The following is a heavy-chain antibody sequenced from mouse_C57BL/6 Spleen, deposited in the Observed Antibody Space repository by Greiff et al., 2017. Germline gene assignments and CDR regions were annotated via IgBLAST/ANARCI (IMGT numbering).Heavy chain of an antibody. CDR3: ASEESVVGSYYAMDD. Sequence: QVHVKQSGPELVKPGASVKISCKASGYSFTSYYIHWVKQRPGQGLEWIGWIYPGSGNTKYNEKFKGKATLTADTSSSTAYMQLSSLTSEDSAVXYCASEESVVGSYYAMDDWGQGTSVTVSS. J-gene: IGHJ4*01. CDR2: IYPGSGNT. V-gene: IGHV1-66*01. CDR1: GYSFTSYY. D-gene: IGHD1-1*01.